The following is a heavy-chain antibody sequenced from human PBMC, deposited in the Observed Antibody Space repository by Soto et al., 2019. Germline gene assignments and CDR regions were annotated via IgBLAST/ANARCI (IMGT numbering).Heavy chain of an antibody. Sequence: QVQLVQSGAEVKKPGSSVKVSCTASGDTFNFYTINWVRQAPGQGLEWVGRVNPIVGLSNFAQKFQGRVSITADKSRNKAYQFLTSLKSEDTAIYYCATSYASGSTHFDYWGQGTLVTVSS. CDR2: VNPIVGLS. CDR3: ATSYASGSTHFDY. CDR1: GDTFNFYT. D-gene: IGHD3-10*01. V-gene: IGHV1-69*02. J-gene: IGHJ4*02.